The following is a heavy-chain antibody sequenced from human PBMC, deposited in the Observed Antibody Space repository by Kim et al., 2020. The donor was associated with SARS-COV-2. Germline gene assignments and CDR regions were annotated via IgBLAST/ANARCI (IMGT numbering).Heavy chain of an antibody. V-gene: IGHV4-39*01. Sequence: PSLKSRVTISVDTSKNQFSRKLSSVTAADTAVYYCARHPSGERGYWYFDLWGRGTLVTVSS. J-gene: IGHJ2*01. CDR3: ARHPSGERGYWYFDL. D-gene: IGHD7-27*01.